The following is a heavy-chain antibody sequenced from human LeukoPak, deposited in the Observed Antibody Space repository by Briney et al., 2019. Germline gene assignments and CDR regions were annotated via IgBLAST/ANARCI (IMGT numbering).Heavy chain of an antibody. CDR3: AGCSGGSCYLNFDY. D-gene: IGHD2-15*01. CDR2: INPNSGGT. J-gene: IGHJ4*02. V-gene: IGHV1-2*02. CDR1: GYTFTGYY. Sequence: ASVKVSCKASGYTFTGYYMHWVRQAPGQGLEWMGWINPNSGGTNYAQKFQGRVTMTRDTSISTAYMELSRLRSDDTAVYYCAGCSGGSCYLNFDYWGQGTLVAVSS.